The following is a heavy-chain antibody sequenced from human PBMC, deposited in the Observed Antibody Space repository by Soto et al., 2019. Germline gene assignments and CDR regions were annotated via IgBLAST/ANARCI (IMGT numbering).Heavy chain of an antibody. Sequence: EVQLVESGGGLVQPGGSLRLSCAASGFTFSSYWMHWVRQAPGRGLVWVSRINSDGSSTSYADSVKGRFTISRDNAKNTLYLQMNSLRAEDTAVYYCARDQDPITSRGWFDPWGQGTLVTVSS. CDR1: GFTFSSYW. CDR3: ARDQDPITSRGWFDP. CDR2: INSDGSST. J-gene: IGHJ5*02. V-gene: IGHV3-74*01. D-gene: IGHD3-10*01.